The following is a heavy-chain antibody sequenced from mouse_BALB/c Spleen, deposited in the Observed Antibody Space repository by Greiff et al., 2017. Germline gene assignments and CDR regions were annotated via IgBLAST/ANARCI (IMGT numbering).Heavy chain of an antibody. V-gene: IGHV1-69*02. Sequence: QVQLQQPGAELVRPGASVKLSCKASGYTFTSYWINWVKQRPGQGLEWIGNIYPSDSYTNYNQKFKDKATLTVDKSSSTAYMQLSSPTSEDSAVYYCTRRTWTDCDYGGQGTTLTVSA. CDR2: IYPSDSYT. J-gene: IGHJ2*01. CDR3: TRRTWTDCDY. CDR1: GYTFTSYW.